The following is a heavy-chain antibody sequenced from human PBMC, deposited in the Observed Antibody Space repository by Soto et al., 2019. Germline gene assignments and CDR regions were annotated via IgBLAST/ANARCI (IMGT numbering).Heavy chain of an antibody. Sequence: SQTLSLTCAISGDSVASNSAAWNWNRQSPSRGLEWLGRTYYRSKWYNDYAVSVKSRITINPDTSKNQFSLQLNSVTPEDTAVYYCASAGYSSSWYGIRGGWFDPWGQGTLVTVSS. D-gene: IGHD6-13*01. CDR1: GDSVASNSAA. J-gene: IGHJ5*02. CDR3: ASAGYSSSWYGIRGGWFDP. V-gene: IGHV6-1*01. CDR2: TYYRSKWYN.